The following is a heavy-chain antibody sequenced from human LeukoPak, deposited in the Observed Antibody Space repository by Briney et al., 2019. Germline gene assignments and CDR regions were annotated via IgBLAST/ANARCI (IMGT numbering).Heavy chain of an antibody. CDR3: ARDRYEFTY. CDR1: GYTFIDYG. Sequence: GASVKVSCKASGYTFIDYGFTWLRQAPGQRLGWMGRINTLDGNTDYAQKFQDRVSMTTDTSTNTAYMELRSLRPDDTAVYYCARDRYEFTYWGQGTLVTVSS. D-gene: IGHD3-3*01. J-gene: IGHJ4*02. CDR2: INTLDGNT. V-gene: IGHV1-18*01.